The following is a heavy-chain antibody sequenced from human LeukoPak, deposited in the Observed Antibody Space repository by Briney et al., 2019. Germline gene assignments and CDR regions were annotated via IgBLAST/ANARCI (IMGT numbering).Heavy chain of an antibody. CDR1: GGSISSNSYY. V-gene: IGHV4-39*01. Sequence: PSETLSLTCTVSGGSISSNSYYWGWIRQPPGKGLEWIGSIYFSGTTYYNPSLYTRVTISVATSQKQFSLNLRSVTAADTAVYYCARHAHYGSGSQSLFDPWGQGTLVTVSS. J-gene: IGHJ5*02. CDR2: IYFSGTT. CDR3: ARHAHYGSGSQSLFDP. D-gene: IGHD3-10*01.